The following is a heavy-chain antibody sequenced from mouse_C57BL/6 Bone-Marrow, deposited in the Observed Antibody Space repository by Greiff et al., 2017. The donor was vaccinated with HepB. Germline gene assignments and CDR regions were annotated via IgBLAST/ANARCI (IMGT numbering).Heavy chain of an antibody. Sequence: QVQLKQSGPELVKPGASVKISCKASGYAFSSSWMHWVKQRPGKGLEWIGRIYPGDGDTNYNGKFKGKATLTADKSSSTAYMQLSSLTSEDSAVYFCAVYGNYDYWGQGTTLTVSS. V-gene: IGHV1-82*01. D-gene: IGHD2-1*01. J-gene: IGHJ2*01. CDR3: AVYGNYDY. CDR2: IYPGDGDT. CDR1: GYAFSSSW.